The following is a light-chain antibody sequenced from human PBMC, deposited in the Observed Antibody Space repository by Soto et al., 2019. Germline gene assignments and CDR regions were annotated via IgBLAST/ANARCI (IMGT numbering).Light chain of an antibody. Sequence: DIQMTQSPSTLSASVGDRVTITCRASQSISSWLAWYQQKPGKAPKLLIYKASSLESGVPSRFSGSGSGTEFTLTISSLKPDDFATYYCQQYNSYSPGWTFGQGTKVEIK. J-gene: IGKJ1*01. V-gene: IGKV1-5*03. CDR3: QQYNSYSPGWT. CDR2: KAS. CDR1: QSISSW.